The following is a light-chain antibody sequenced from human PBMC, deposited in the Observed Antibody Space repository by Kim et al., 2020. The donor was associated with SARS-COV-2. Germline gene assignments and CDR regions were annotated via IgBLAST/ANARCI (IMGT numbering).Light chain of an antibody. CDR3: LLCYGIACV. CDR2: DTN. V-gene: IGLV7-46*01. CDR1: AGAVRISHY. Sequence: PGETVTCPCGATAGAVRISHYPYCVQQKPGQAPRTLIYDTNNKHSWTPARFSGSLLGGKAALTLSGAQPEDEADYYCLLCYGIACVFGPGTKVTVL. J-gene: IGLJ1*01.